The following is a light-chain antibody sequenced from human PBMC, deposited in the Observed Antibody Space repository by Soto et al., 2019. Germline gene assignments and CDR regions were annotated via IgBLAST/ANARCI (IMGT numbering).Light chain of an antibody. V-gene: IGKV1-5*01. J-gene: IGKJ1*01. CDR1: QSMNSY. CDR2: AAS. CDR3: QQYHSYWT. Sequence: DIQVTQSPSSLSASVGDRVTITCRTSQSMNSYLSWYQQKLGKAPKLLIYAASGLASGVPQRFSGSGSGTEFTLTISSLQTDDFSTYYCQQYHSYWTFGQGTKVDIK.